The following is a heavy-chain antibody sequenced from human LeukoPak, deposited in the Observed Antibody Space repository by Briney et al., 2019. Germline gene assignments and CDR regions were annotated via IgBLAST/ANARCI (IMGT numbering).Heavy chain of an antibody. V-gene: IGHV1-2*02. J-gene: IGHJ5*02. D-gene: IGHD3-10*01. CDR1: GYTFTGYY. CDR2: INPNSGGT. CDR3: ARVPNVLLWFGEFDP. Sequence: ASVKVSCKASGYTFTGYYMHWVRQAPGQGLEWMGWINPNSGGTNYAQKFQGRVTMTRDTSISTAYMELSRLRSDDTAVYYCARVPNVLLWFGEFDPWGQGTLVTVSS.